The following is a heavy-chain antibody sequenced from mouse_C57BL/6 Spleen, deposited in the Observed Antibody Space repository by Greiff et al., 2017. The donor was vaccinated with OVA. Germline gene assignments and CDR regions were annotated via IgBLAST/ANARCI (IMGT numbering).Heavy chain of an antibody. CDR1: GYAFTNYL. J-gene: IGHJ2*01. CDR3: ARGRYGKIDY. V-gene: IGHV1-54*01. CDR2: INPGSGGT. Sequence: VKLQQSGAELVRPGTSVKVSCKASGYAFTNYLIEWVKQRPGQGLEWIGVINPGSGGTNYNEKFKGKATLTADKSSSTAYMQLSSLTSEDSAVYFCARGRYGKIDYWGQGTTLTVSS. D-gene: IGHD1-1*01.